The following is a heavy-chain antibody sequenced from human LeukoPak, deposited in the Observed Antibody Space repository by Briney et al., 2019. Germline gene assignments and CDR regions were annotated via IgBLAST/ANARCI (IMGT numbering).Heavy chain of an antibody. CDR1: GGSISSGGYS. D-gene: IGHD3-10*01. V-gene: IGHV4-30-2*01. CDR2: IYHSGST. J-gene: IGHJ5*02. Sequence: TLSLTCAVSGGSISSGGYSWSWIRQPPGKGLEWIGYIYHSGSTYYNPSLKSRVTISVDRSKNQFSLKLSSVTAADTAVYYCATTTMVRGATGWFDPWGQGTLVTVSS. CDR3: ATTTMVRGATGWFDP.